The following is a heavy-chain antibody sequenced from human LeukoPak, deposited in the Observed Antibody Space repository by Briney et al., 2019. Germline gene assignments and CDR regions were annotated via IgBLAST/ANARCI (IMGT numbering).Heavy chain of an antibody. CDR2: ISGGGSSI. CDR3: ARGCGYGSGWFEY. CDR1: GFTFSNYY. V-gene: IGHV3-11*01. D-gene: IGHD6-19*01. J-gene: IGHJ4*02. Sequence: GGSLRLSCAASGFTFSNYYMSWIRQAPGKGLEWVSYISGGGSSIYYADSVKGRFTISRDNAKNSLYLQMNSLRVEDTAVYHCARGCGYGSGWFEYWGQGSLVTVSS.